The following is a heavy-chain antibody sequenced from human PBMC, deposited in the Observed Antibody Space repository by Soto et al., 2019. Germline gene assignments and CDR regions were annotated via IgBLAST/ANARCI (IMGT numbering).Heavy chain of an antibody. D-gene: IGHD3-16*01. CDR2: VYWHDDK. V-gene: IGHV2-5*01. CDR3: AHRGGATVRLYYFDY. Sequence: AFGTKLVNKTQTLALTGNLAGFSLSTNGGGLGCIRHPPPKALEWLAVVYWHDDKRYSPSLKSRLTITKDTSKNQVVLTMTNVDPVDTATYYCAHRGGATVRLYYFDYWGQGAMVPGSS. CDR1: GFSLSTNGGG. J-gene: IGHJ4*02.